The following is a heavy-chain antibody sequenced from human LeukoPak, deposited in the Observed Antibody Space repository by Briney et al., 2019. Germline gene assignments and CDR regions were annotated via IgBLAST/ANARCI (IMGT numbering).Heavy chain of an antibody. Sequence: AGESLKISCKDFEYSFTTHWIGWLRQLPGKGLEWMGIIYPGDSETRYSPSFQGQVTLSGDKSISTAFLQWSSLKASDTAMYYCARGVYGSVPPRAFDIWGQGTMVTVSS. CDR2: IYPGDSET. CDR3: ARGVYGSVPPRAFDI. J-gene: IGHJ3*02. CDR1: EYSFTTHW. V-gene: IGHV5-51*01. D-gene: IGHD3-10*01.